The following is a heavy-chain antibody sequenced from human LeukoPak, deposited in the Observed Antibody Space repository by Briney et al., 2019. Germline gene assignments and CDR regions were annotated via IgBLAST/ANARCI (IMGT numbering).Heavy chain of an antibody. CDR1: GGSISSSNW. Sequence: SETLSLTCAVSGGSISSSNWWSWVRQPPGKGLEWIGEIYHSGSTNYNPSLKSRVTISVDTSKNQFSLNLTSVTAADTAVYYCARYGAAIIARFDYWGQGTLVTVSS. CDR2: IYHSGST. J-gene: IGHJ4*02. V-gene: IGHV4-4*02. CDR3: ARYGAAIIARFDY. D-gene: IGHD5-24*01.